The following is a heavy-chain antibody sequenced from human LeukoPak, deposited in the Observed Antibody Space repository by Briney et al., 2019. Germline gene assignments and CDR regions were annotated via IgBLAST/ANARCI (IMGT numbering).Heavy chain of an antibody. CDR1: GYTLTELS. Sequence: ASVKVSCKVSGYTLTELSMHWVRQAPGKGLEWMGGFDPEDGETIYAQKFQGRVTMTEDTSTDTAYMELSSLRSEDTAVYYCATDPATSRSGSSGWFDPWGQGTLVTVSS. D-gene: IGHD3-10*01. CDR2: FDPEDGET. J-gene: IGHJ5*02. V-gene: IGHV1-24*01. CDR3: ATDPATSRSGSSGWFDP.